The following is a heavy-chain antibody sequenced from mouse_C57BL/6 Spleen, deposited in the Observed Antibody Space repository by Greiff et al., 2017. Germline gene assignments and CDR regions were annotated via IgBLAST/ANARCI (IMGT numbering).Heavy chain of an antibody. V-gene: IGHV2-2*01. CDR3: ARDCYYNYFDY. J-gene: IGHJ2*01. Sequence: VQGVESGPGLVQPSQSLSITCPVSGFSLTSYGVHWVRQSPGKGLEWLGVIWSGGSTDYNAAFISRLSISKDNSKRQVFYKMNSLQADDTAIYYCARDCYYNYFDYWGQGTTLTVSS. CDR2: IWSGGST. D-gene: IGHD2-12*01. CDR1: GFSLTSYG.